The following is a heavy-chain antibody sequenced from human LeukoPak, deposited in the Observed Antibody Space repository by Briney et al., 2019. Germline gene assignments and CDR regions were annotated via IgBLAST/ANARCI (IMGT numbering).Heavy chain of an antibody. CDR3: ARDLYGVSHDY. Sequence: GGSLRLSCAASGFTVSSNYMNWVRQAPGKGLEWVSVIYSSGSTYYADSVKGRFTISRDNSKNTLYLQMNSLRAEDTAVYYYARDLYGVSHDYWGQGTPVTVSS. CDR2: IYSSGST. V-gene: IGHV3-53*01. J-gene: IGHJ4*02. CDR1: GFTVSSNY. D-gene: IGHD4-17*01.